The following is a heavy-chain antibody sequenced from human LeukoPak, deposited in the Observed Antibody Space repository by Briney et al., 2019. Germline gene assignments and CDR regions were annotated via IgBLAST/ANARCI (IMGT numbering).Heavy chain of an antibody. D-gene: IGHD3-3*01. CDR1: GYSFTSYW. CDR2: IYPGDSDT. V-gene: IGHV5-51*01. CDR3: ARDTGYYDLWSGYYDYYYYGMDV. J-gene: IGHJ6*02. Sequence: GESLKISCKGSGYSFTSYWIGWVRQMPGKGLEWMGIIYPGDSDTRCSPSFQGQVTISADKSISTAYLQWSSLKASDTAMYYCARDTGYYDLWSGYYDYYYYGMDVWGQGTTVTVSS.